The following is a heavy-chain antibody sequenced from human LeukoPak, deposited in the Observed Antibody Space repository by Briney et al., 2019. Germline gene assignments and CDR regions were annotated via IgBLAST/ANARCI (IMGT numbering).Heavy chain of an antibody. J-gene: IGHJ5*02. V-gene: IGHV4-59*11. CDR1: GDSINSHH. Sequence: SETLSLTCTVSGDSINSHHWNWIRQPPGKGLEWIEYMYYSGSTMYNRSLKSRVAISIDTSKNQFSLKLSSVTAADTAVYYCARDTYAYYFDPWGQGILVTVSS. CDR2: MYYSGST. D-gene: IGHD1-26*01. CDR3: ARDTYAYYFDP.